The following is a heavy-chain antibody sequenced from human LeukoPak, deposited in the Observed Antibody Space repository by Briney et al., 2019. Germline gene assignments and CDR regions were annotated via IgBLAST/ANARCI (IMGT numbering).Heavy chain of an antibody. J-gene: IGHJ4*02. CDR2: INPDNGGT. V-gene: IGHV1-2*02. CDR3: AREKIGELFPFDY. CDR1: GYTFTGYY. D-gene: IGHD3-10*01. Sequence: ASVKVSCKASGYTFTGYYLHWVRQAPGQGLEWMGWINPDNGGTDYAQKFQGRVTMARDTSISTAYMELSRLRSDDTAVYYCAREKIGELFPFDYWGQGTLVTVSS.